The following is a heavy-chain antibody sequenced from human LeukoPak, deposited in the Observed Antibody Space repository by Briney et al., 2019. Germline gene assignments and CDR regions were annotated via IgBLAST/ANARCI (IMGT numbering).Heavy chain of an antibody. CDR1: GDSISTYY. V-gene: IGHV4-59*08. Sequence: PSETLSLTCTVSGDSISTYYWSWIRQPPGRGLEYIGYIYFTRGTLYSPSFKSRVTISVDMSKSQLSLTLSPATAADTAIYYCARHDDVPVIRRGFDHWGQGILVTVSS. CDR2: IYFTRGT. CDR3: ARHDDVPVIRRGFDH. J-gene: IGHJ4*02. D-gene: IGHD2-21*02.